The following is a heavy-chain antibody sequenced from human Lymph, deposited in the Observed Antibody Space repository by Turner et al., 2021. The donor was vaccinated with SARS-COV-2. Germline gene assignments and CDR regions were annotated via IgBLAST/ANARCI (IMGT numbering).Heavy chain of an antibody. CDR2: IYYSGSN. CDR3: ARLVRRAEYYFDY. V-gene: IGHV4-39*01. D-gene: IGHD3-10*01. J-gene: IGHJ4*02. Sequence: QLQLQDSGPGLVKPSETLSLTCTVSGGSISSSIHYWGWIRQPPGRGLEWIGHIYYSGSNYYNPSLKSRVTISVDTSKNQFSLKLSSVTAADTAVYYCARLVRRAEYYFDYWGQGTLVTVSS. CDR1: GGSISSSIHY.